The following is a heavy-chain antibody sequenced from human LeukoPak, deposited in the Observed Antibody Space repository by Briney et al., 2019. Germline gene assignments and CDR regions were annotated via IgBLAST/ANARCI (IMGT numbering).Heavy chain of an antibody. Sequence: ASVKVSCKVSGYTLTELSMLWVRQAPGKGLEWMGGFDPEDGETIYAQKFQGRVTMTEDTSTDTAYMELSSLRSEDTAVYYCATSPLWLSAALDYWGQGTLVTVSS. CDR3: ATSPLWLSAALDY. J-gene: IGHJ4*02. CDR2: FDPEDGET. CDR1: GYTLTELS. V-gene: IGHV1-24*01. D-gene: IGHD5-18*01.